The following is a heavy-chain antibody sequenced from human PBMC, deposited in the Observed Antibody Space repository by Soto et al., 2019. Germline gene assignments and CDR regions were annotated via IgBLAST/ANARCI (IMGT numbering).Heavy chain of an antibody. CDR3: ARGYYYETSGYYSAFDI. J-gene: IGHJ3*02. CDR2: VYNNGGT. CDR1: GGSISSDY. D-gene: IGHD3-22*01. Sequence: PSETLSLTCTVSGGSISSDYWSWIRQPPGKGLEWVGYVYNNGGTKYNPSLKSRVTISVDTSNNQFSLKLTSVTAADTAVYYCARGYYYETSGYYSAFDIWGQGTMVTVSS. V-gene: IGHV4-59*01.